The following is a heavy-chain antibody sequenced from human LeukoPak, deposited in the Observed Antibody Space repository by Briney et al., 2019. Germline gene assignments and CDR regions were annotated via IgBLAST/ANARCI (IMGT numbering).Heavy chain of an antibody. V-gene: IGHV3-33*01. CDR1: GFILSTHG. CDR3: ARDLSFGSLDF. Sequence: PGGSLRLSCAASGFILSTHGMHWVRQAPGKGLEWVAGMWYDGSREDYADSVKGRFTISRGMSKNTPNLQMNSLRVEDTAMFYCARDLSFGSLDFRGQGTLVTVSS. D-gene: IGHD1-26*01. J-gene: IGHJ4*02. CDR2: MWYDGSRE.